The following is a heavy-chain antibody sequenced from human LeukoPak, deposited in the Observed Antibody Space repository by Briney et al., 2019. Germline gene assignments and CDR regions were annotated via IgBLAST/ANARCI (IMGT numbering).Heavy chain of an antibody. CDR1: GGSFSGYY. V-gene: IGHV4-34*01. Sequence: SETLSLTCAVYGGSFSGYYWSWIRQPPGKGLEWIGEINHSGSTNYNPSLKSRVTISVDTSKNQFSLKLSSVTAADTAVYYCARGGIPCGRKKYYFDYWGQGTLVTVSS. D-gene: IGHD1-26*01. J-gene: IGHJ4*02. CDR2: INHSGST. CDR3: ARGGIPCGRKKYYFDY.